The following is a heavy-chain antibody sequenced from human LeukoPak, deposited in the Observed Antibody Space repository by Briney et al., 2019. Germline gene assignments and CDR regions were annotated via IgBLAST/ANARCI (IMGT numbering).Heavy chain of an antibody. Sequence: PGGSLRLSCAVSGITFDDYVMHWVRQAPGKGLEWVSLISWDGGSTFYADSVKGRFTISRDNTKNSLYLQMNSLRPEDTAFYYCAKAAPYSYYMDVWGRGTTVTVPS. CDR1: GITFDDYV. CDR2: ISWDGGST. V-gene: IGHV3-43D*03. CDR3: AKAAPYSYYMDV. J-gene: IGHJ6*03.